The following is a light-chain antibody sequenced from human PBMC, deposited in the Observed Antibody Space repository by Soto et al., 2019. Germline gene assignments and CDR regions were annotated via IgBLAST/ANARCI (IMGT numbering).Light chain of an antibody. CDR1: QSVSSR. J-gene: IGKJ1*01. Sequence: EIVRTQYPATLSVSLGERSTLSCMASQSVSSRLAWYQQKPGQAPRLLIYGASTRATGIPPRFSGRGSGTEFTLTISSLQSEDFAVYYCQQYTNWPWTVGRGTKVDIK. V-gene: IGKV3-15*01. CDR3: QQYTNWPWT. CDR2: GAS.